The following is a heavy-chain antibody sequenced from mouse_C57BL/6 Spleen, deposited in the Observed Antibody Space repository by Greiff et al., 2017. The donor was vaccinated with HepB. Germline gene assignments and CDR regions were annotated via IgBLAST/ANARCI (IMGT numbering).Heavy chain of an antibody. CDR1: GYTFTSYW. V-gene: IGHV1-64*01. D-gene: IGHD2-5*01. CDR2: IHPNSGST. CDR3: ARRSTIVVLFDY. J-gene: IGHJ2*01. Sequence: QVQLQQPGAELVKPGASVKLSCKASGYTFTSYWMHWVKQRPGQGLEWIGMIHPNSGSTNYNEKFKSKATLTVDKSSSTAYMQLSSLTSEDSAVYYCARRSTIVVLFDYWGQGTTLTVSS.